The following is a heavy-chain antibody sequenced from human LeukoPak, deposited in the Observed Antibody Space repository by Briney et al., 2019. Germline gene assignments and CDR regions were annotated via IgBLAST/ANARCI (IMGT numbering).Heavy chain of an antibody. CDR2: TFYRSKWYN. CDR3: ARDQTPSDDSSGYYSDHNAFDI. D-gene: IGHD3-22*01. CDR1: GVSLSSHSAA. J-gene: IGHJ3*02. Sequence: TLSLTCAISGVSLSSHSAAWNWIRQSPSRGLEWLGRTFYRSKWYNDYAVSVKSRITINTDPSKDQFSLQLNSVTPEDTAVYYCARDQTPSDDSSGYYSDHNAFDIWGQGTMVTVSS. V-gene: IGHV6-1*01.